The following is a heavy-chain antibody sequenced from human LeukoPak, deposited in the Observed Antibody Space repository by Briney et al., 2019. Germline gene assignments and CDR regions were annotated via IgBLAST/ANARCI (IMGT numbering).Heavy chain of an antibody. CDR1: GFTFNNYG. CDR3: AKGAEEGVVITAVYYYYMDV. V-gene: IGHV3-20*04. D-gene: IGHD3-22*01. CDR2: ISWNGGST. J-gene: IGHJ6*03. Sequence: GGSLRLSCAASGFTFNNYGMNWVRQTPGKGLEWVSRISWNGGSTRYADSVKGRFTISSDNAKNSLYLQMNSLRPEDTAVYYCAKGAEEGVVITAVYYYYMDVWGKGTTVTISS.